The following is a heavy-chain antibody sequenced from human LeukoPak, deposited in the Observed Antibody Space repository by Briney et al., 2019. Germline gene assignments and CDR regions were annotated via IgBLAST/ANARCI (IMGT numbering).Heavy chain of an antibody. D-gene: IGHD3-10*01. V-gene: IGHV3-53*01. J-gene: IGHJ5*02. CDR3: ARGVTMVRGVDNWFDP. CDR2: IYSGGST. Sequence: GGSLRLSCAASGFTVSSNYMSWVRQAPGKGLEWVSVIYSGGSTYYADSVKGRFTISRDNSKDTLYLQMNSLRAEDTAVYYCARGVTMVRGVDNWFDPWGQGTLVTVSS. CDR1: GFTVSSNY.